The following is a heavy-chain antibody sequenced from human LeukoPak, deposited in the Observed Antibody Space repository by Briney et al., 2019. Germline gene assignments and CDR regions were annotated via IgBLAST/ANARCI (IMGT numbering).Heavy chain of an antibody. Sequence: SGGSLRLSCAASGFTFSNAWMSWVRQAPGKGLEWVGRIKSKTDGGTTDYAAPVKGRFTISRDDSKNTLYLQMNSLKTEDTAVYYCTTDQADYGGKGFDYWGQGTLVTVSS. D-gene: IGHD4-23*01. V-gene: IGHV3-15*01. CDR2: IKSKTDGGTT. CDR3: TTDQADYGGKGFDY. CDR1: GFTFSNAW. J-gene: IGHJ4*02.